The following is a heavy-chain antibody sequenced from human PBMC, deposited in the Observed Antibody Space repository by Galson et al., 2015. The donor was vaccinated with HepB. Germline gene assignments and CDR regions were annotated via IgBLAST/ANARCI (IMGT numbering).Heavy chain of an antibody. D-gene: IGHD4-17*01. Sequence: SVKVSCKASGYTFTGYYMHWVRQAPGQGLEWMGWINPNSGGTNYAQKFQGRVTMTRDTSISTAYMELSRLRSDDTAVYYCARDLDSGYYMDVWGKGTTVTVSS. CDR3: ARDLDSGYYMDV. CDR1: GYTFTGYY. V-gene: IGHV1-2*02. J-gene: IGHJ6*03. CDR2: INPNSGGT.